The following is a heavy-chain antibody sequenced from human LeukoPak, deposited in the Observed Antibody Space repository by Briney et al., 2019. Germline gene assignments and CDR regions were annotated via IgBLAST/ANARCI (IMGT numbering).Heavy chain of an antibody. J-gene: IGHJ4*02. V-gene: IGHV1-2*04. CDR3: ARADPWQLYFDY. D-gene: IGHD6-13*01. CDR1: GYTFTGYY. Sequence: ASVKVSCKASGYTFTGYYMHWVRQAPGQGLEWMGWINPNSGGTNYAQKFQGWVTMTRGTSISTAYMEPSRLRSDDTAVYYCARADPWQLYFDYWGQGTLVTVSS. CDR2: INPNSGGT.